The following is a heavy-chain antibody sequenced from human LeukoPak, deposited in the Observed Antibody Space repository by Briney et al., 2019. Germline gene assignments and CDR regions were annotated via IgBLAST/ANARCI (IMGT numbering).Heavy chain of an antibody. Sequence: ASVKVSCKASGYTFTGYYMHWVRQAPGQGLEWMGWINPNSGGTNYAQKFQGRVTMTRDTSISTAYMELSRLRSDDTAVYYCARDSSVIRYFDWLLSYDAFDIGGQGTMVTVSS. D-gene: IGHD3-9*01. CDR2: INPNSGGT. CDR1: GYTFTGYY. J-gene: IGHJ3*02. CDR3: ARDSSVIRYFDWLLSYDAFDI. V-gene: IGHV1-2*02.